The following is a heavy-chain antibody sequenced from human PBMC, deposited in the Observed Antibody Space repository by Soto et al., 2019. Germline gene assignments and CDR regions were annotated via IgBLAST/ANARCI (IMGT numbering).Heavy chain of an antibody. CDR2: ISSSSSYI. Sequence: EVQLVESGGGLVKPGGSLRLSCAASGFTFSSYSMNWVRQAPGKGLEWVSSISSSSSYIYYADSVKGRFTISRDKAKTSLYLQMHSLRAEDTAVYYCARDSPRLGYCSSTRCHDAFDIWGQGTMVTVSS. V-gene: IGHV3-21*01. CDR1: GFTFSSYS. J-gene: IGHJ3*02. CDR3: ARDSPRLGYCSSTRCHDAFDI. D-gene: IGHD2-2*01.